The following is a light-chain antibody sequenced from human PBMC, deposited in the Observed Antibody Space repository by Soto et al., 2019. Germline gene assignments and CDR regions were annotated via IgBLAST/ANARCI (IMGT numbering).Light chain of an antibody. J-gene: IGKJ1*01. CDR2: KAS. V-gene: IGKV1-5*03. Sequence: DIQMTQSPSTLSASVGDRVTITCRASQSISSWLAWYQQKPGEAPKLLIYKASSLESGVPSRFSGSGSGTEFALTISSLQPDDFATYYCQQYNSLWTFGQGTKVE. CDR1: QSISSW. CDR3: QQYNSLWT.